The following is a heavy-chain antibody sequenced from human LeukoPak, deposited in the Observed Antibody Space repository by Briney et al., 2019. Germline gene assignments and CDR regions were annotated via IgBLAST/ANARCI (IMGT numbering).Heavy chain of an antibody. CDR3: AKEYLGYCSGGSCYPLDY. Sequence: QPGRSLRLSCAASGFTFSSYGMHWVRQAPGKGLEWVAVISYDGSNKYYADSVKGRFTISRDNSKNTLYLQMNSLRAEDTAVYYCAKEYLGYCSGGSCYPLDYWGQGTPVTVSS. CDR1: GFTFSSYG. CDR2: ISYDGSNK. V-gene: IGHV3-30*18. J-gene: IGHJ4*02. D-gene: IGHD2-15*01.